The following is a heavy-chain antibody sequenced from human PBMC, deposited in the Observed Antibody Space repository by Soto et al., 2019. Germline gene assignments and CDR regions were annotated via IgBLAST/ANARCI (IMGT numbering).Heavy chain of an antibody. CDR1: GGSISSGGYY. Sequence: SETLSLTCTVSGGSISSGGYYWSWIRQHPGKGLEWIGYIYYSGSTYYNPSLKSGVTIPVDTSKNQFSLKLGSVTAADTAVDYCASYPSGYGGFDYWGQGTLVTVSS. CDR3: ASYPSGYGGFDY. CDR2: IYYSGST. V-gene: IGHV4-31*03. J-gene: IGHJ4*02. D-gene: IGHD5-18*01.